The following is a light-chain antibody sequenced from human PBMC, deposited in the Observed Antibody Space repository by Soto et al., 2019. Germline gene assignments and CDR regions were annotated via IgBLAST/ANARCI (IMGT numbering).Light chain of an antibody. CDR1: SGHSNYA. V-gene: IGLV4-69*01. Sequence: QSVLTQSPSASASLGASVKLTCTLSSGHSNYAIAWHQQQPEKGPRYLMKLNSDGSHSKGDGIPDRFSGSSSGAERYLTISSLQSEDEADYYCQTWGTGIVLFGGGTTLTVL. CDR3: QTWGTGIVL. CDR2: LNSDGSH. J-gene: IGLJ2*01.